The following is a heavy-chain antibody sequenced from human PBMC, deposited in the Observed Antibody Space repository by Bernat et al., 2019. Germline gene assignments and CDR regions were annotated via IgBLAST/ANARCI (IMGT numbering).Heavy chain of an antibody. V-gene: IGHV3-11*05. CDR2: ISSSSSYT. Sequence: QVQLVESGGCLVKPGGSLRLSCAASGFTFSDYYMSWIRQAPGKGLDWVSYISSSSSYTNYANAVKARFTICRDNSKNQLYLQMNSQRAADKDVYYCARGRSTSAPYMDVWGKGTTVTVSS. J-gene: IGHJ6*03. CDR1: GFTFSDYY. CDR3: ARGRSTSAPYMDV.